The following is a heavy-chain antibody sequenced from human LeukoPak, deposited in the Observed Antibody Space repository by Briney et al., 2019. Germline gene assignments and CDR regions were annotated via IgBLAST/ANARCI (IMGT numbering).Heavy chain of an antibody. V-gene: IGHV1-69*06. J-gene: IGHJ3*02. Sequence: SVEVSCKASGGTFSSYAISWVRQAPGQGLEWMGGIIPIFGTANYAQKFQGRVTITADKSTSTAYMELSSLRSEDTAVYYCARVVRYFDWLAEAFDIWGQGTMVTVSS. D-gene: IGHD3-9*01. CDR1: GGTFSSYA. CDR3: ARVVRYFDWLAEAFDI. CDR2: IIPIFGTA.